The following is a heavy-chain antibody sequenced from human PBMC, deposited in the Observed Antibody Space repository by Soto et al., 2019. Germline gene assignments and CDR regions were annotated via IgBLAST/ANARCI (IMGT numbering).Heavy chain of an antibody. CDR3: ARCRITMKLADAFDI. V-gene: IGHV3-48*02. CDR2: ISSSSSTI. D-gene: IGHD3-22*01. Sequence: GGSLRLSCAASGFTFSSYSMNWVRQAPGKGLEWVSYISSSSSTIYYADSVKGRFTISRDNAKNSLYLQMNSLRDEDTAVYYCARCRITMKLADAFDIWGQGTMVTVSS. CDR1: GFTFSSYS. J-gene: IGHJ3*02.